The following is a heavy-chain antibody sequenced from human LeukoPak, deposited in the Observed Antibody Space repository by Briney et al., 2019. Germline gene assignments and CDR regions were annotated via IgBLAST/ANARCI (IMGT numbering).Heavy chain of an antibody. CDR1: GGSISSYY. Sequence: SETLSLTCTVSGGSISSYYWSWIRQPPGKGLEWIGYIYYSGSTNYNPSFKSRVTISVDTSKNQFSLKLSSVTAADTAVYYCARLGPGNSEVDYWGQGTLVTVSS. D-gene: IGHD4-23*01. V-gene: IGHV4-59*12. CDR2: IYYSGST. J-gene: IGHJ4*02. CDR3: ARLGPGNSEVDY.